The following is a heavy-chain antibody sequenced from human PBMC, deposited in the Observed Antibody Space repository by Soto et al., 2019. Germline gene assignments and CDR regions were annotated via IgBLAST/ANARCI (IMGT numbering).Heavy chain of an antibody. D-gene: IGHD5-18*01. CDR3: ARDPNSYGYWFGLDV. CDR2: INSDGSRT. J-gene: IGHJ6*02. V-gene: IGHV3-74*01. CDR1: GFPFSRYW. Sequence: GGSLRLSCAASGFPFSRYWMHWARQAPGKGLVWVSRINSDGSRTSYADSVKGRFTISRDNAKNTLYLQMNSLRAEDTAVYYCARDPNSYGYWFGLDVGGQGT.